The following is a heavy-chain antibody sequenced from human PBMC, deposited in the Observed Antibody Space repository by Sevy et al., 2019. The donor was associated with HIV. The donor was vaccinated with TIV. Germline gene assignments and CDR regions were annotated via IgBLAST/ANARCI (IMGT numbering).Heavy chain of an antibody. V-gene: IGHV3-33*01. CDR2: IGYDGSNK. Sequence: GGSLRLSWAASGFTFSSYGRHWVRQAPGKGLEWVAVIGYDGSNKYNADSVKGRFTISRDNSKNTLYLQMNSLRAEDTAVYYCARAPRPYCSSISCYINWFDPWGQGTLVTVSS. J-gene: IGHJ5*02. CDR3: ARAPRPYCSSISCYINWFDP. CDR1: GFTFSSYG. D-gene: IGHD2-2*02.